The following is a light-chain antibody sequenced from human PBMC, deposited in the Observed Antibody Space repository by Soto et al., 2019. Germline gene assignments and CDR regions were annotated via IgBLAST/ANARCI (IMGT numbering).Light chain of an antibody. CDR2: DAS. V-gene: IGKV3-11*01. J-gene: IGKJ4*01. Sequence: EIVLTQSPATLSLSPGDRATLSCRASQSLSSYLAWYQHKPGQGPRLLIYDASNRAPGIPDRFIGSRSGTDFTLTISSLEPEDFAIYYCQHRSNFTFGGGTKVEI. CDR3: QHRSNFT. CDR1: QSLSSY.